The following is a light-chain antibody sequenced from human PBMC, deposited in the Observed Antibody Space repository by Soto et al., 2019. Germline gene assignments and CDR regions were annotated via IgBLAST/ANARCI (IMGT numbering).Light chain of an antibody. J-gene: IGKJ1*01. CDR3: QQYNNWPPWT. V-gene: IGKV3-15*01. Sequence: EIVMTQSPATLSVSPGERATLSCRASHSVSTKIAWYQQKPGQAPRLLIYGASTRATGTPARFSGSGSGTEFTLLISTLQSEDFAVYYCQQYNNWPPWTFGQGTKVEIK. CDR2: GAS. CDR1: HSVSTK.